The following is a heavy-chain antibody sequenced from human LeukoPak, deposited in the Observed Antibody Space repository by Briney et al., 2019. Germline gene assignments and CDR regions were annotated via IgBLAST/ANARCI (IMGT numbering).Heavy chain of an antibody. V-gene: IGHV3-53*01. CDR3: ARGSAGAFDI. Sequence: PGGSLRLSCAAPGFTVSSNYMSWVRQAPGKGLEWVSVLNSGGSTYYADSVKGRFTISRDNSKNTLYLQMNSLRAEDTAVYHCARGSAGAFDIWGQGTMVTVSS. CDR1: GFTVSSNY. CDR2: LNSGGST. J-gene: IGHJ3*02.